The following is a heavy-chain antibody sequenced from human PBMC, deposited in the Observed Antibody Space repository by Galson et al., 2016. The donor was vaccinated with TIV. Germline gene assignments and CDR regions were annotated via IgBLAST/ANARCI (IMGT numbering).Heavy chain of an antibody. Sequence: SVKVSCKASGYIFTNYYIHWVRQAPGQGLEWMGIINPRGGGRAIYAQRFQDRVTMTRDTSTSILYMQLSSLTSEDTAVYYCARDPDGDSESSAKGLYGMGVWGQGTTVIVSS. CDR3: ARDPDGDSESSAKGLYGMGV. J-gene: IGHJ6*02. CDR2: INPRGGGRA. CDR1: GYIFTNYY. D-gene: IGHD3-22*01. V-gene: IGHV1-46*01.